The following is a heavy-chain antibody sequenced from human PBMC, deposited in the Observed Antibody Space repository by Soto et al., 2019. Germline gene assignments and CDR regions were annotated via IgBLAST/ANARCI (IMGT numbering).Heavy chain of an antibody. V-gene: IGHV3-48*02. CDR2: ISSSSSTI. CDR1: GFTFSSYS. Sequence: GGSLRLSCAASGFTFSSYSMNWVRQAPGKGLEWVSYISSSSSTIYYADSVKGRFTISRDNAKNSLYLQMNSLRDEDTAVYYCATEAEVSYYDFWSVQLGGSWFDPWGQGTLVTVSS. J-gene: IGHJ5*02. CDR3: ATEAEVSYYDFWSVQLGGSWFDP. D-gene: IGHD3-3*01.